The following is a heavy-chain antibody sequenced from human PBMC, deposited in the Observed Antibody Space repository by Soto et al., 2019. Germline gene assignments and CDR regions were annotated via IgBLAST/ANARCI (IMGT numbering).Heavy chain of an antibody. CDR2: INPRAGST. CDR3: TRLRLLKGAFDV. J-gene: IGHJ3*01. CDR1: GYTFTSNF. V-gene: IGHV1-46*03. Sequence: QVQLVQSGAEVKKPGASVKVSCQASGYTFTSNFIHWVRQAPGQGLEWMGEINPRAGSTTYAQKFQGRLTVTRDTSTSTVYMNLSSLTSDDTAVYYCTRLRLLKGAFDVWGQRTMVTVSS.